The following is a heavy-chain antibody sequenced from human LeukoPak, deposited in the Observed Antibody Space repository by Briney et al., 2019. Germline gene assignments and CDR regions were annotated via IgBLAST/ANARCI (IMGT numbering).Heavy chain of an antibody. CDR1: GGSISSSIYF. J-gene: IGHJ4*02. CDR3: ARHAIDSSGYYLDYFDY. Sequence: SETLSLTCTVSGGSISSSIYFWGWIRQPPGKGLERIGSISYSGSTYYNPSLKSRVTISVDTSKNQFSLRLSSVTAADTAVYSCARHAIDSSGYYLDYFDYWGQGTLVTVSS. D-gene: IGHD3-22*01. CDR2: ISYSGST. V-gene: IGHV4-39*01.